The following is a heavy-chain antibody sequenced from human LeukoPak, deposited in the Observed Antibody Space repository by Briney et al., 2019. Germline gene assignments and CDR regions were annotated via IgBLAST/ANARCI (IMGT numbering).Heavy chain of an antibody. V-gene: IGHV4-39*02. CDR3: AREYSSEGYYYGMDV. D-gene: IGHD6-19*01. CDR1: GGSISSSSYY. J-gene: IGHJ6*02. CDR2: IYYSAIT. Sequence: SETLSLTCTVSGGSISSSSYYWGWIRQPPGKGLEWIGSIYYSAITYYNPSLKSRVTISVDTSRNQFSLKLSSGTAADTAVYYCAREYSSEGYYYGMDVWGQGTTVTVSS.